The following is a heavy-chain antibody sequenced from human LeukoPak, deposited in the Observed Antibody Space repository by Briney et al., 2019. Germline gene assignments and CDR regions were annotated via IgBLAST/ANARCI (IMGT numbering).Heavy chain of an antibody. V-gene: IGHV3-7*01. J-gene: IGHJ2*01. CDR1: GFMFNAYW. CDR2: IRQDGGEI. Sequence: GESLRLSCTGSGFMFNAYWMSWVRKAPGMGLEWVGKIRQDGGEIFYVDSVRGRFTISRDNAKNSLYLQLNSLRVEDTAIYYCARADLEWYLDLWGRGTLVTVSS. CDR3: ARADLEWYLDL.